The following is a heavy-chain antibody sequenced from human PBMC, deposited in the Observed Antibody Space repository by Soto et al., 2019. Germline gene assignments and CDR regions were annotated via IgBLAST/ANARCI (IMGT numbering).Heavy chain of an antibody. CDR1: GYTLLSYS. V-gene: IGHV1-18*04. J-gene: IGHJ6*02. Sequence: QAQLVQSGSEVKRSGASVKVSCKASGYTLLSYSITWVRQAPGQGLEWIGWIDSYTGNTNYEQKFQGRFNMTTDSPTSTAYMELRGLRSEDSAIYYCARDYTLDDTHGIDVWGQGTTVIVS. CDR2: IDSYTGNT. D-gene: IGHD1-1*01. CDR3: ARDYTLDDTHGIDV.